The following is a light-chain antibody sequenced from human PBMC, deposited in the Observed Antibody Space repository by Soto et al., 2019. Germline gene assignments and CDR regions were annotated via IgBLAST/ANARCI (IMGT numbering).Light chain of an antibody. CDR3: SLSYSDVRV. Sequence: QAVVTQEPSLTVSPGGTVTLTCGSSTAAVTSSHYPYWFQQKPGQAPRALIYDTRNTHTWTPARFSGSLLGGKPALILSGAEPEDEADYYCSLSYSDVRVFGGGTKLTVL. CDR1: TAAVTSSHY. CDR2: DTR. V-gene: IGLV7-46*01. J-gene: IGLJ3*02.